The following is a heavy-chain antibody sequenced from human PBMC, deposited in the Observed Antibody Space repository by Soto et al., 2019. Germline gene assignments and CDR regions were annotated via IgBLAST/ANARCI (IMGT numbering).Heavy chain of an antibody. J-gene: IGHJ3*02. Sequence: QITLKESGPTLVKPTQTLTLTCTFSGFSLSTRRVGVGWIRQPPGKALEWLALIYWDDDKRYSPSLKSRLTNTKDTSKNQVVLTMTNMGPVDTATYYCAHSTYSSSWYGDAFDIWGQGTMVTVSS. CDR1: GFSLSTRRVG. V-gene: IGHV2-5*02. D-gene: IGHD6-13*01. CDR2: IYWDDDK. CDR3: AHSTYSSSWYGDAFDI.